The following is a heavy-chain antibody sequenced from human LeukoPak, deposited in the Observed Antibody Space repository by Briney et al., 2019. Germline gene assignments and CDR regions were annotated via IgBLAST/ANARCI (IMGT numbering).Heavy chain of an antibody. D-gene: IGHD2-21*02. CDR1: GFTFSSYA. V-gene: IGHV3-23*01. CDR3: ANERWGDCRFDY. Sequence: TGGSLRLSCAASGFTFSSYAMSWVRQAPGKGLEWVSAISGSGGSTYYADSVKGRVTISRDNSKNTLYLQMNSLRAEDTAVYYCANERWGDCRFDYWGQGTLVTVSS. CDR2: ISGSGGST. J-gene: IGHJ4*02.